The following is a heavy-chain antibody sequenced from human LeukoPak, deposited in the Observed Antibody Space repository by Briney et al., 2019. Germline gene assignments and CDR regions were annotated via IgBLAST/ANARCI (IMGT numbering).Heavy chain of an antibody. J-gene: IGHJ6*03. D-gene: IGHD6-19*01. V-gene: IGHV1-2*02. Sequence: GASVKVSCKASGYTFTGYYMHWVRQAPGQGLEWMGWINPNSGGTNYAQKFQGRVTMTRDTSISTAYMELSRLRSDDTAVYYCARDNAYREYSSGWYFGAGAAQYYYYMDVWGKGTTVTVSS. CDR3: ARDNAYREYSSGWYFGAGAAQYYYYMDV. CDR1: GYTFTGYY. CDR2: INPNSGGT.